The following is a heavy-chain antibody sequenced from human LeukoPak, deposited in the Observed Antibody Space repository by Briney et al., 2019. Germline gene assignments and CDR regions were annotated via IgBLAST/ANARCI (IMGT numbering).Heavy chain of an antibody. CDR1: GGSFSGYY. J-gene: IGHJ4*02. CDR3: ARDSDYDSSGYYFDY. CDR2: INHSGST. V-gene: IGHV4-34*01. Sequence: PSETLSLTCAVYGGSFSGYYWSWIRQPPGKGLEWIGEINHSGSTNYNPSLKSRVTISVDTSKNQFSLKLSSVTAADTAVYYCARDSDYDSSGYYFDYWGQGTLVTVSS. D-gene: IGHD3-22*01.